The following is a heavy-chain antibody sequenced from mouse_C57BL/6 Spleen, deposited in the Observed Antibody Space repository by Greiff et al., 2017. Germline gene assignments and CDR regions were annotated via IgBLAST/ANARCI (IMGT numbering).Heavy chain of an antibody. CDR2: INPYNGDT. Sequence: EVQLQQSGPELVKPGDSVKISCKASGYSFTGYFMNWVMQSHGKSLEWIGRINPYNGDTFYNQKFKGKATLTVDKSSSTAHMELRSLTSEDSAVYYCARGDYRVGFDYWGQGTTLTVSS. CDR3: ARGDYRVGFDY. V-gene: IGHV1-20*01. D-gene: IGHD2-13*01. J-gene: IGHJ2*01. CDR1: GYSFTGYF.